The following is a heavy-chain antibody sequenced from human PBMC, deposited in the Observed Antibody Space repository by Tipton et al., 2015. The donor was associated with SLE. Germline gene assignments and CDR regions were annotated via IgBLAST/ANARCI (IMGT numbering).Heavy chain of an antibody. CDR2: IIPIFGTA. D-gene: IGHD4-17*01. V-gene: IGHV1-69*06. J-gene: IGHJ2*01. Sequence: QLVQSGAEVKKPGASVKVSCKASGGTFSSYAISWVRQAPGQGLEWMGGIIPIFGTANYAQKLQGRVTMTTDTSTSTAYMELRSLRSDDTAVYYCARDPWGTVTTPLDLWGRGTLVTVSS. CDR3: ARDPWGTVTTPLDL. CDR1: GGTFSSYA.